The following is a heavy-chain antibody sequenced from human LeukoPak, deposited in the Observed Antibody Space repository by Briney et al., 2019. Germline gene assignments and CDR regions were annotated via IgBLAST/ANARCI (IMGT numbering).Heavy chain of an antibody. CDR3: AKVKRTGYYPQYYFDY. CDR1: GFTFSSYG. CDR2: IRYDGSNK. D-gene: IGHD3/OR15-3a*01. J-gene: IGHJ4*02. Sequence: SGESLRLSCAASGFTFSSYGMHWVRQAPGKRLEWVAFIRYDGSNKYYADSVKGRFTISRDNSKNTLYLQMNSLRAEDTAVYYCAKVKRTGYYPQYYFDYWGQGTLVTVSS. V-gene: IGHV3-30*02.